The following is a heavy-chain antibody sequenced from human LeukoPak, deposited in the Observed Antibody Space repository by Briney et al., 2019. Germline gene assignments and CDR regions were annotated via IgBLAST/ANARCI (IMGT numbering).Heavy chain of an antibody. J-gene: IGHJ4*02. CDR1: GFTFSSYG. CDR3: AKDGVNLAFSLYLAAAGNYFDY. V-gene: IGHV3-30*02. CDR2: IRYDGSNK. D-gene: IGHD6-13*01. Sequence: GGSLRLSCAASGFTFSSYGMHWVRQAPGKWLEWVAFIRYDGSNKYYVDSVKGRFTISRDNSKNTLYLQMNSLRAEDMAVYYCAKDGVNLAFSLYLAAAGNYFDYWGQGTLVTVSS.